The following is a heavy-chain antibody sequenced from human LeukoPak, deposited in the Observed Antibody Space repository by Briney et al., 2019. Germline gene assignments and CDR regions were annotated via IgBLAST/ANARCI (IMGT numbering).Heavy chain of an antibody. J-gene: IGHJ4*02. V-gene: IGHV3-20*04. Sequence: GGSLRLSCAASGFTFADYGMSWVRQAPGQGLEWVSGIICNVGSTVYADSVKGRFTISRDNAKNSLYLQMNSLRAEDTALYYCARGGYSGSYYEVFDYGGQGTLVTVSS. D-gene: IGHD1-26*01. CDR1: GFTFADYG. CDR3: ARGGYSGSYYEVFDY. CDR2: IICNVGST.